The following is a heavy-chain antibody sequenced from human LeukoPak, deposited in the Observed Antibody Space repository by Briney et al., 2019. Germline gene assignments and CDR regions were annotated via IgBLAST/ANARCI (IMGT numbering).Heavy chain of an antibody. V-gene: IGHV1-2*02. D-gene: IGHD3-10*01. CDR3: ARDFNYYGSGSFPDY. J-gene: IGHJ4*02. CDR2: INPNRGGT. CDR1: GYTFTGYY. Sequence: ASVKVSCKASGYTFTGYYMHWVRQAPGQGLEWMGWINPNRGGTNYAQKFQGRVTMTRDTAISTAYMELSRLRSDDTAVYYCARDFNYYGSGSFPDYWGQGTLVTVSS.